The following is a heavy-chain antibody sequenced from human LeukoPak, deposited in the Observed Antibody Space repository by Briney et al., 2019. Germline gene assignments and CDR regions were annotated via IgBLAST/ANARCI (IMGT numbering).Heavy chain of an antibody. J-gene: IGHJ4*02. V-gene: IGHV1-3*01. CDR2: INAGNGNT. D-gene: IGHD6-13*01. CDR1: GYTFTSYA. Sequence: ASVKVSCKASGYTFTSYAMHWVRQAPGQRLEWMGWINAGNGNTKYSQKFQGRVTMTRDTSTSTVYMELSSLRSEDTAVYYCARGSSSWYSSAYWGQGTLVTVSS. CDR3: ARGSSSWYSSAY.